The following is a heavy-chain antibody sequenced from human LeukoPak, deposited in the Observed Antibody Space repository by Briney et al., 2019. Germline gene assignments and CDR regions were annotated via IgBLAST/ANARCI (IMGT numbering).Heavy chain of an antibody. Sequence: ASVKVSCKASGYTFTSYDINWVRQATGQGLEWMGWMNPNSGNTGYAQKFQGRVTMTRNTSISTAYMELSSLRSEDTAVYYCARAVAARPSDAFDIWGQGTMVTVSS. V-gene: IGHV1-8*01. CDR2: MNPNSGNT. D-gene: IGHD6-6*01. CDR3: ARAVAARPSDAFDI. J-gene: IGHJ3*02. CDR1: GYTFTSYD.